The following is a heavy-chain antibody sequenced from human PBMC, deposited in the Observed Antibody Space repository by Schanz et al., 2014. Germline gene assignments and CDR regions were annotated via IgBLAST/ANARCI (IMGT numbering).Heavy chain of an antibody. CDR3: ARESSNDIVLVPGAVFDH. V-gene: IGHV3-11*06. J-gene: IGHJ4*02. D-gene: IGHD2-2*01. CDR2: INTGSNYI. Sequence: QVHLLESGGGLVEPGGSLRLSCAASGFSFSDYYMSWIRQAPGKGLEWISFINTGSNYINYADSVKGRFTISRDNTKNSLFLQLNSLRPGDTAVYYCARESSNDIVLVPGAVFDHWGQGILVTVSS. CDR1: GFSFSDYY.